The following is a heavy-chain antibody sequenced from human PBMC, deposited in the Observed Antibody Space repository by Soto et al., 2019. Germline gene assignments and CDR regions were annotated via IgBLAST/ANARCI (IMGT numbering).Heavy chain of an antibody. CDR3: ARRIPITMIVVSSAFDI. Sequence: QVQLQQWGAGLLKPSETLSLTCAVYGGSFSGYYWSWIRQPPGKGLEWIGEINHSGSTNYNPSLKSRVTISVDTAKNQFSLKLSFVTAADTAVYYCARRIPITMIVVSSAFDIWGQGTMVTVSS. CDR1: GGSFSGYY. D-gene: IGHD3-22*01. V-gene: IGHV4-34*01. CDR2: INHSGST. J-gene: IGHJ3*02.